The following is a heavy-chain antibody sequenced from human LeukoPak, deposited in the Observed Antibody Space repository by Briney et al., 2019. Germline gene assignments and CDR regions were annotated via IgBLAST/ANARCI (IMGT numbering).Heavy chain of an antibody. D-gene: IGHD3-16*01. CDR1: GFTFSSYS. CDR3: ARELNGYGYYFFDY. Sequence: GSLRLSCAASGFTFSSYSMNWVRQAPGKGLEWVSFILSSGETIYYADSVKGRFTISRDNAKNSLYLQMNGLGAEDTAVYYCARELNGYGYYFFDYWGPGTLVTVSS. CDR2: ILSSGETI. V-gene: IGHV3-48*04. J-gene: IGHJ4*02.